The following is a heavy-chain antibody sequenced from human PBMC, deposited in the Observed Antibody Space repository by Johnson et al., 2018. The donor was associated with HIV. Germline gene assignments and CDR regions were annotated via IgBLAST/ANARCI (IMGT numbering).Heavy chain of an antibody. CDR2: ISYDGSNK. CDR1: GFTFSSYA. J-gene: IGHJ3*02. CDR3: TRVFQNGLDI. Sequence: QVQLVESGGGVVQTGTSLRLSCAASGFTFSSYAMHWVRQAPGKGLEWVAVISYDGSNKYYADSVKGRFTISRDNSKNTLYLQMNSLRAGDTAVYYCTRVFQNGLDIWGQGTMVTVSS. V-gene: IGHV3-30*04. D-gene: IGHD1-1*01.